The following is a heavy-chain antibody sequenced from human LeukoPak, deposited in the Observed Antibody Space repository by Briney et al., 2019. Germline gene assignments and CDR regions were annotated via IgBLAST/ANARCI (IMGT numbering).Heavy chain of an antibody. CDR1: GFTFSDYY. J-gene: IGHJ4*02. D-gene: IGHD6-19*01. Sequence: PGGSLRLSCAASGFTFSDYYMSWIRQAPGKGLEWVSYISSSGSTIYYADSVKDRFTISRDNAKNSLYLQMNSLRAEDTAVYYCATGYSSDWYGGHFDYWGQGTLVTVSS. CDR2: ISSSGSTI. CDR3: ATGYSSDWYGGHFDY. V-gene: IGHV3-11*01.